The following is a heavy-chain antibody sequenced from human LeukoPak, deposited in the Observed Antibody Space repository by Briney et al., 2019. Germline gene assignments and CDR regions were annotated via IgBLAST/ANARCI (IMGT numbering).Heavy chain of an antibody. CDR2: ISYDGSNK. D-gene: IGHD4-11*01. CDR3: VKGGNSNLAPDAFDI. J-gene: IGHJ3*02. Sequence: SGGSLRLSCAASGFSFSYYAMHWVRQAPGKGLEWVAVISYDGSNKLYADFLKGRFTISRDNSKNTLYLEVNNLRAEDTALYYCVKGGNSNLAPDAFDIWGQGTMVSVSS. V-gene: IGHV3-30*18. CDR1: GFSFSYYA.